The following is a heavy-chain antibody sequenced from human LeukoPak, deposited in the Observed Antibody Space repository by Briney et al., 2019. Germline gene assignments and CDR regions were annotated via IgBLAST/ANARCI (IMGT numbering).Heavy chain of an antibody. J-gene: IGHJ4*02. CDR1: GFTFSSYW. CDR2: IKRDGSEK. V-gene: IGHV3-7*01. D-gene: IGHD2/OR15-2a*01. CDR3: ARESPVIYEPYYFDY. Sequence: GGSLRLSCAASGFTFSSYWMSWVRQAPGKGLEWVANIKRDGSEKYYVDSVKGRFTISRDNAKTSLYLQMNSLRAEDAAVYYCARESPVIYEPYYFDYWGQGILVTVSS.